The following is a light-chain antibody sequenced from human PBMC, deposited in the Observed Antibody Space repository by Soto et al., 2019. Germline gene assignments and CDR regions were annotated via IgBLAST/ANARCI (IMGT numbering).Light chain of an antibody. CDR1: HTISNL. Sequence: DIRMTQSPSTLSASVGDRVTITCQASHTISNLLAWHQHKPGRAPKLLIYDASSLQSGVPSRFSGSGSGTEFTLTIHSLQPDDSAIYYCQQYRSLVTFGQGTKLEI. CDR2: DAS. J-gene: IGKJ2*01. CDR3: QQYRSLVT. V-gene: IGKV1-5*01.